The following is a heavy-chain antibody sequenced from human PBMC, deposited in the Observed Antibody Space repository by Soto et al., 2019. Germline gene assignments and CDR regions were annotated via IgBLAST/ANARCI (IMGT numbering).Heavy chain of an antibody. D-gene: IGHD6-19*01. CDR2: IIPIFGTA. V-gene: IGHV1-69*01. Sequence: GASGEGLCKASGGTFSSYAISWVRQAPGQGLEWMGGIIPIFGTANYAQKFQGRVTITADESTSTAYMELSSLRSEDTAVYYCASSSHSSGWYLEAPKYFQHWGQGTLVTVSS. CDR1: GGTFSSYA. J-gene: IGHJ1*01. CDR3: ASSSHSSGWYLEAPKYFQH.